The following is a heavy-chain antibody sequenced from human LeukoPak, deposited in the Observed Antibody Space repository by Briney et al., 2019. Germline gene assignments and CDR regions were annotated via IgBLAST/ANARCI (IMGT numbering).Heavy chain of an antibody. CDR1: GFTFSSYS. V-gene: IGHV3-21*01. CDR2: ISSSSSYI. D-gene: IGHD3-3*01. J-gene: IGHJ5*02. Sequence: GGSLRLSCAAPGFTFSSYSMNWVRQAPGKGLEWVSSISSSSSYIYYADSVKGRFTISRENAKNSLYLQMNSLRAEDTAVYYCARDPTIFGVVIVENWFDPWGQGTLVTVSS. CDR3: ARDPTIFGVVIVENWFDP.